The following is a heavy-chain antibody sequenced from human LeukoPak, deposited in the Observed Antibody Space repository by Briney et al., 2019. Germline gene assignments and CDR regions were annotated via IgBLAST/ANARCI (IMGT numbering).Heavy chain of an antibody. J-gene: IGHJ4*02. CDR3: ARSITGTYLYYFDY. V-gene: IGHV1-69*13. CDR1: GGTFSSYA. Sequence: SVKVSCKASGGTFSSYAISWVRQAPGQGLEWMGGIIPIFGTANYAQKSQGRVTITADESTSTAYMELSSLRSEDTAVYYCARSITGTYLYYFDYWGQGTLVTVSS. CDR2: IIPIFGTA. D-gene: IGHD1-20*01.